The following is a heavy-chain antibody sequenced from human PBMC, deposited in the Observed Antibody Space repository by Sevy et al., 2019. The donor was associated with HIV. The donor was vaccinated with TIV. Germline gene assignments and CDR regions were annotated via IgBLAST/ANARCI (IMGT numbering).Heavy chain of an antibody. Sequence: GGSLRLSCAASGFTFSSYAMHWVRQAPGKGLEWVALISFGGSSKEYTDSLKGRFTISRDNSKNTLYIQMNSLRAEDSGVYYCAKDRWGSGDFRGYFDHWGQGTLVTVSS. CDR1: GFTFSSYA. CDR2: ISFGGSSK. V-gene: IGHV3-30*18. D-gene: IGHD4-17*01. CDR3: AKDRWGSGDFRGYFDH. J-gene: IGHJ4*02.